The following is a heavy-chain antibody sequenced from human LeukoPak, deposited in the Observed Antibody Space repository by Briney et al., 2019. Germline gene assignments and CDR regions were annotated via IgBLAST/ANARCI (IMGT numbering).Heavy chain of an antibody. J-gene: IGHJ5*02. Sequence: ASVKVSCKASGYTFTAYYMHWVRQAPGQGLEWMGRINPNSGNTNYAQKFQGRVTMTRDTSISTAYLQWSSLKASDTAMYYCARHEPFSYYYGSGSPTPGFDPWGQGTLVTVSS. CDR3: ARHEPFSYYYGSGSPTPGFDP. V-gene: IGHV1-2*06. D-gene: IGHD3-10*01. CDR2: INPNSGNT. CDR1: GYTFTAYY.